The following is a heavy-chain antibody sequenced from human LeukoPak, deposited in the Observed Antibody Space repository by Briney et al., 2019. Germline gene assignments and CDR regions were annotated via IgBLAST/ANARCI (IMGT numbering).Heavy chain of an antibody. J-gene: IGHJ4*02. CDR2: IKPDGGEK. CDR1: GFTFSSYM. D-gene: IGHD3-3*01. V-gene: IGHV3-7*01. Sequence: PGESLRLSCAASGFTFSSYMMTWVRQAPGKGLEWVANIKPDGGEKFYVDSVRGRFTISRDKAKNSLYLQINSPRAEDTAVYYCASGSLLSGILEYWGQGTLVIVSS. CDR3: ASGSLLSGILEY.